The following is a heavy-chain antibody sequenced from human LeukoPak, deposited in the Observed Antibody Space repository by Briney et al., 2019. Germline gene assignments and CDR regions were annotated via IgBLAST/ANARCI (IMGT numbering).Heavy chain of an antibody. CDR2: MNTNSGNT. CDR3: ARNPGDDLFDP. D-gene: IGHD3-16*01. Sequence: GASVKVSCKASGYTFTIYDINGVRQAPGQGVERMGWMNTNSGNTGYAQKFQGRVTMTRNTSISTAYMELSSLRSEDTAVYYCARNPGDDLFDPWGQGAMVTASS. CDR1: GYTFTIYD. V-gene: IGHV1-8*01. J-gene: IGHJ5*02.